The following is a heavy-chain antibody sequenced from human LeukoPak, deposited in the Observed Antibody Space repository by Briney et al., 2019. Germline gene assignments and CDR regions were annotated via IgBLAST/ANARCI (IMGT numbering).Heavy chain of an antibody. CDR1: GFNFNNFA. V-gene: IGHV3-23*01. CDR2: MTGPADTT. CDR3: AKGAEIDH. Sequence: PGGSLRLSCAASGFNFNNFAMSWVRQPPGKGLEWLSAMTGPADTTYYAESVKGRFTISRDYSKSMVFLQMNSLRVEDTAIYYCAKGAEIDHWGQGTLVTVSS. J-gene: IGHJ4*02.